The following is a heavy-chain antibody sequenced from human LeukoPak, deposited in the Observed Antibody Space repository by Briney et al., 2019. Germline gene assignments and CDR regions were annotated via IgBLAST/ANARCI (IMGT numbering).Heavy chain of an antibody. J-gene: IGHJ4*02. CDR1: GFTFSSYG. CDR2: ISYDGSNK. Sequence: GRSLRLSCAASGFTFSSYGMHWVRQAPGKGLEWVAVISYDGSNKYYADSVKGRFTISRDNSKNTLYLQMNSLRAEDTAVYYCAKDQDSYGYDYWGQGTLVTVSP. CDR3: AKDQDSYGYDY. D-gene: IGHD5-18*01. V-gene: IGHV3-30*18.